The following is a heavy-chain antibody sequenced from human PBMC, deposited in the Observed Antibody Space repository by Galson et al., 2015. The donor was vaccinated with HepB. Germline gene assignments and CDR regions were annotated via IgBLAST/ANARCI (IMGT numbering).Heavy chain of an antibody. Sequence: SLRLSCAASGFTFSSYWMHWVRQAPGKGLVWVSRINSDGSRTSHADSVKGRFTISRDSAKKMLYLQMNSLRAEDTAVYYCARVSGDCGGDCYLDFWGQGTPVTVSS. D-gene: IGHD2-21*02. CDR2: INSDGSRT. CDR1: GFTFSSYW. CDR3: ARVSGDCGGDCYLDF. J-gene: IGHJ4*02. V-gene: IGHV3-74*01.